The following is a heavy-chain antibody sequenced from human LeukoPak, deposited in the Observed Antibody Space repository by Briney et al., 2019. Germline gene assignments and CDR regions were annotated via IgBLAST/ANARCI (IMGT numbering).Heavy chain of an antibody. Sequence: SETLFLTCTVSGGSIGSSGHYWGWIRQPPGKGLEWIGSISYSGSTYYNPSLKSRVTISVDTSKNQFSLKVSSVTAADTAVFYCARHYVDIRTVGASYYYYGLDVWGQGTTVTVSS. D-gene: IGHD3-16*02. CDR3: ARHYVDIRTVGASYYYYGLDV. CDR2: ISYSGST. CDR1: GGSIGSSGHY. V-gene: IGHV4-39*01. J-gene: IGHJ6*02.